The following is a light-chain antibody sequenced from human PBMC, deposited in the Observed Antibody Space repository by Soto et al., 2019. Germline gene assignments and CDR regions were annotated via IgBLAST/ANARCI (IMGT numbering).Light chain of an antibody. CDR3: QVWDSSTARV. CDR1: NIGSKN. CDR2: RDS. V-gene: IGLV3-9*01. Sequence: SYELTQPLSVSVALGQTARITCGGNNIGSKNVHWYQQKPGQAPVLVIYRDSNRPSGIPERFSGSNSGNTATLTSSRAQAGEEADYYCQVWDSSTARVFGGGTKLTVL. J-gene: IGLJ3*02.